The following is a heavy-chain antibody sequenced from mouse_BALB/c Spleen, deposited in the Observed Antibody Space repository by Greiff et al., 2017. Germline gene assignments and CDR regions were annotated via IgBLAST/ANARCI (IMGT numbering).Heavy chain of an antibody. J-gene: IGHJ4*01. Sequence: DVQLVESGGGLVKPGGSLKLSCAASGFTFSSYAMSWVRQSPEKRLEWVAEISSGGSYTYYPDTVTGRFTISRDNAKNTLYLEMSSLRSEDTAMYYCARHYDYGVAMDYWGQGTSVTVSS. CDR1: GFTFSSYA. CDR3: ARHYDYGVAMDY. CDR2: ISSGGSYT. V-gene: IGHV5-9-4*01. D-gene: IGHD2-4*01.